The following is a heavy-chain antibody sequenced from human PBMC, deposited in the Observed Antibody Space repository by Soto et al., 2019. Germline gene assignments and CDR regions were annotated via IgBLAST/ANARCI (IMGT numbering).Heavy chain of an antibody. Sequence: ASVKVSCKASGYTFTDYYIHWVRQAPGQGLEWMAWINPISGGTNYTQKFQGRVTMTRDTSTRTTYMELSSLRSEDTAEYYCARVRVRIAVAGYYYYYGMDVWGQGTTVTVSS. CDR2: INPISGGT. D-gene: IGHD6-19*01. CDR3: ARVRVRIAVAGYYYYYGMDV. CDR1: GYTFTDYY. V-gene: IGHV1-2*02. J-gene: IGHJ6*02.